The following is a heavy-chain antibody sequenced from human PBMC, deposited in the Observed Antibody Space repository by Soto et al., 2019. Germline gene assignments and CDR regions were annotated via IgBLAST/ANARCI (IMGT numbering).Heavy chain of an antibody. Sequence: GGSLRLSCTASGFTFSSYAMNWVRQAPGKGLEWVSSISSSSSHIYYVDSVKGRFTVSRGNAKNSVFLQMNSLRAEDTAVYYCTREITASDYWGQGNLVTVSS. CDR1: GFTFSSYA. CDR3: TREITASDY. J-gene: IGHJ4*02. CDR2: ISSSSSHI. V-gene: IGHV3-21*01.